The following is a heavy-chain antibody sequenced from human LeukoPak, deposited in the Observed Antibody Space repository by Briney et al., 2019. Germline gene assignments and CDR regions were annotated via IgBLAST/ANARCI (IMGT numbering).Heavy chain of an antibody. CDR1: GGSISSSYYY. J-gene: IGHJ4*02. CDR3: AKRSTKDSGFDC. CDR2: IYDSGNT. D-gene: IGHD1-26*01. V-gene: IGHV4-39*01. Sequence: SETLSLTCTVSGGSISSSYYYWTWLRQPPGEGLGWIGTIYDSGNTYYNPSLRGRVTISLDTPKSQFSLHLSSVTAADTAVYYCAKRSTKDSGFDCWGQGSLVTVSS.